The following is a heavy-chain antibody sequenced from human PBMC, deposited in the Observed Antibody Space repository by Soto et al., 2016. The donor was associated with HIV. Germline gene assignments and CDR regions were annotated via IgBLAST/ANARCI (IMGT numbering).Heavy chain of an antibody. CDR1: GYTFTGYY. CDR3: ASPAGEQWLYDAFDI. J-gene: IGHJ3*02. D-gene: IGHD6-19*01. V-gene: IGHV1-2*02. Sequence: QVQLVQSGAEVKKPGASVKVSCKASGYTFTGYYMHWVRQAPGQGLEWMGWINPNSGDTSISTAYMELSRLRSDDTAVYYCASPAGEQWLYDAFDIWGQGTMVTVSS. CDR2: INPNSG.